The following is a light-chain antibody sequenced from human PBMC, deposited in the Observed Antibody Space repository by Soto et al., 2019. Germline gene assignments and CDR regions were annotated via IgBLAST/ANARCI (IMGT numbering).Light chain of an antibody. Sequence: QSALTQPRSVSGSPGQSVTISCTGTSSDVGAYNFVSWYQHNPGKAPKLMIFDVSARPSGVPDRFSGSKSANTASLTISGLQTGDEADYYCCSYAGTYIPLFGGGTKLTVL. CDR2: DVS. CDR3: CSYAGTYIPL. CDR1: SSDVGAYNF. J-gene: IGLJ2*01. V-gene: IGLV2-11*01.